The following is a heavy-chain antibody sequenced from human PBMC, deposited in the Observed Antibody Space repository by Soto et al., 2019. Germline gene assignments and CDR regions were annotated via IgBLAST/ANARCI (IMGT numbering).Heavy chain of an antibody. J-gene: IGHJ6*02. V-gene: IGHV3-33*01. CDR3: AREDIVVVPAAKYHYYYYGMDV. Sequence: PGGSLRLSCAASGFTFSSYGMHWVRQAPGKGLEWVAVIWYDGSNKYYADSVKGRFTISRDNSKNTLYLQMNSLRAEDTAVYYCAREDIVVVPAAKYHYYYYGMDVWGQGTTVTVSS. CDR2: IWYDGSNK. CDR1: GFTFSSYG. D-gene: IGHD2-2*01.